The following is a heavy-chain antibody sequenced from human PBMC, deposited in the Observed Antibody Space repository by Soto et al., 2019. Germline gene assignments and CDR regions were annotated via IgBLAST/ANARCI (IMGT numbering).Heavy chain of an antibody. CDR1: GXTFSSYA. CDR2: ISYDGSNK. Sequence: GSLRLSCAASGXTFSSYAMHWVRQAPGKGLEWVAVISYDGSNKYYADSVKCRFTISRYNSKNTLYLQMNSLRAEYTAFYYCARDRRVRGSPFYYWGQGTLGTVS. J-gene: IGHJ4*02. D-gene: IGHD1-26*01. V-gene: IGHV3-30-3*01. CDR3: ARDRRVRGSPFYY.